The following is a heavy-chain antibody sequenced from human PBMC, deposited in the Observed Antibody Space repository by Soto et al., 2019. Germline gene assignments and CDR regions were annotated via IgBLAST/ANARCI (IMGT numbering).Heavy chain of an antibody. Sequence: SETLSLTCTVSGGSISSYYWSWIRQPPGKGLEWIGYIYYSGSTNYNPSLKSRVTISVDTSKNQFSLKLSSVTAADTAVYYCARVSGHYGDFLLNYWRQGTLVTVSS. V-gene: IGHV4-59*01. CDR3: ARVSGHYGDFLLNY. D-gene: IGHD4-17*01. CDR2: IYYSGST. J-gene: IGHJ4*02. CDR1: GGSISSYY.